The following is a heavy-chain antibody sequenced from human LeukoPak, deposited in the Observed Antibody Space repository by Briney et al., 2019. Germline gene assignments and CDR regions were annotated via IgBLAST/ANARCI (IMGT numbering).Heavy chain of an antibody. Sequence: ASVKVSCKASGYTFTGYYMHWVRQAPGQGLGWMGCINPNSGGTNYAQKFQGRVTMTRDTSISTAYMELSRLRSDDTAVYYCARDVYGSGSYYNVEGYWGQGTLVTVSS. D-gene: IGHD3-10*01. J-gene: IGHJ4*02. V-gene: IGHV1-2*02. CDR1: GYTFTGYY. CDR2: INPNSGGT. CDR3: ARDVYGSGSYYNVEGY.